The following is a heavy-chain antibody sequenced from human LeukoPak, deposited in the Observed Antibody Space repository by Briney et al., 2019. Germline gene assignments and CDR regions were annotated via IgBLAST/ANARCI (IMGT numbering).Heavy chain of an antibody. D-gene: IGHD2-2*01. J-gene: IGHJ4*01. V-gene: IGHV1-2*02. CDR3: ARDLGGSTGAPWYYFDY. CDR2: INPNTCGT. CDR1: GYTFTDYY. Sequence: APVKVSCKASGYTFTDYYFHWVRQVPGQGLECMGWINPNTCGTNYPQKFQGRVTMNRDTSISTAYMELTSLRSDDTAVYYCARDLGGSTGAPWYYFDYWGQGTLVTVSS.